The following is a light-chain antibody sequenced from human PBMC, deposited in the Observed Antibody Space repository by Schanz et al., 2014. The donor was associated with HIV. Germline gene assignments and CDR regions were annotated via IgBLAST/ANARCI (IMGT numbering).Light chain of an antibody. J-gene: IGKJ2*02. CDR2: KAS. CDR1: QSISGW. CDR3: QHYYSYPWT. V-gene: IGKV1-5*03. Sequence: DIQMTQSPSTLSASVGDRVTLTCRASQSISGWLAWFQQKPGKAPKILIYKASNLESGVPSRFSGSGSGTEFTLSISSLQPDDFATYYCQHYYSYPWTFGQGTELEIK.